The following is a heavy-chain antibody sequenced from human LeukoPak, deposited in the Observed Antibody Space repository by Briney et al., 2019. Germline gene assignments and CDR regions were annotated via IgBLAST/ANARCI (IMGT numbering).Heavy chain of an antibody. D-gene: IGHD6-13*01. CDR3: ARSGTGIAAADTNWFDP. V-gene: IGHV3-7*01. Sequence: GGSLRLSCAASGFTFSSYWMRWVRQAPGKGLVWVANIKQEGSEKYYVDSVKGRFTISRDNGKNSLYLQMNSLRVEDTAVYYCARSGTGIAAADTNWFDPWGQGTLVTVSS. J-gene: IGHJ5*02. CDR1: GFTFSSYW. CDR2: IKQEGSEK.